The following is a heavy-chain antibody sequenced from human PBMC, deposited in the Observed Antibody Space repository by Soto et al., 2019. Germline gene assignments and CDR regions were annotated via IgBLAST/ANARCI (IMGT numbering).Heavy chain of an antibody. CDR2: IYYSGST. D-gene: IGHD5-12*01. CDR1: GGSISSYY. Sequence: SETLSLTCTVSGGSISSYYWSWIRQPPGKGLEWIGYIYYSGSTNYNPSLKSRVTISVDTSKNQFSLKLSSVTAADTAVYYCARQRSGYSNSYDYWGQGTLVTVSS. J-gene: IGHJ4*02. CDR3: ARQRSGYSNSYDY. V-gene: IGHV4-59*08.